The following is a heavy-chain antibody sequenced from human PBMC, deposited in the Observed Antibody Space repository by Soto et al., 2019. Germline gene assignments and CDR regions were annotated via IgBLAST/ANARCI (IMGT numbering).Heavy chain of an antibody. Sequence: SVKLACKASGGTFSSYAISWVRQAPGQGLEWMGGIIPIFGTANYAQKFQGRVTITADESTSTAYMELSSLRSEDTAVYYCARASDGSGGSCFGHGGTDGKYYDMDVWGHGTT. J-gene: IGHJ6*01. CDR2: IIPIFGTA. V-gene: IGHV1-69*13. CDR1: GGTFSSYA. D-gene: IGHD2-15*01. CDR3: ARASDGSGGSCFGHGGTDGKYYDMDV.